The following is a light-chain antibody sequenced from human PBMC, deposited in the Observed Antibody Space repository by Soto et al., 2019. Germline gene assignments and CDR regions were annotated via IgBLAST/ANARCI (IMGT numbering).Light chain of an antibody. J-gene: IGKJ4*01. CDR3: QQYYSSPLA. V-gene: IGKV4-1*01. CDR2: WAS. CDR1: QSVLYSSNNKNY. Sequence: DIVMTQSPDSLAVSLGERATINCKSSQSVLYSSNNKNYLAWYQQKPCQPPKLLISWASTRESGVPDRFSGSGSGTDFTLTISSLQAEDVAVYYCQQYYSSPLAFGGGTKVEIK.